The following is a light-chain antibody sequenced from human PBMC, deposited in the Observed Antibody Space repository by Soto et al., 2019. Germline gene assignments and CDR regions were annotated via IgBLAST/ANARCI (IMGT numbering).Light chain of an antibody. CDR1: QSITSW. CDR3: QQYNSYPLT. J-gene: IGKJ4*01. Sequence: QSPSTLSASVGDRVTITCRASQSITSWLAWYQQKPGTAPKLLIYDASSLESGVPSRFSGSGSGTEFTLTISSLQPDDFATYYCQQYNSYPLTFGGGTKVDIK. V-gene: IGKV1-5*01. CDR2: DAS.